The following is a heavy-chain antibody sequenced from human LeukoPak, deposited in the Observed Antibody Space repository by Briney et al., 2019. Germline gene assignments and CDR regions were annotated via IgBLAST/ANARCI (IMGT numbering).Heavy chain of an antibody. D-gene: IGHD2-15*01. CDR2: IESDGTST. CDR3: ARDCGGGSCYGPYDAFDI. Sequence: GGSLRLSCAASGFTFTTSWMRWFRQAPGKGLVWVSRIESDGTSTTYADSVKGRFTISRDNAKNSLYLQMNSLRAEDTAVYYCARDCGGGSCYGPYDAFDIWGQGTMVTVSS. CDR1: GFTFTTSW. V-gene: IGHV3-74*01. J-gene: IGHJ3*02.